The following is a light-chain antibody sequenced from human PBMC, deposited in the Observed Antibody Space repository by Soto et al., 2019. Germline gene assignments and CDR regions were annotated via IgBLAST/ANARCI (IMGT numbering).Light chain of an antibody. CDR2: DAS. CDR1: QSVGRNY. Sequence: EIVLTQSPGTLSLSPGESATLSCSASQSVGRNYLAWFQHKPGQAPRLVIYDASNRATGVPDRFSGSGSGTDFTLTVTRLEPEDFAVYYCQQYGRSPITFGQGTRLEIK. CDR3: QQYGRSPIT. V-gene: IGKV3-20*01. J-gene: IGKJ5*01.